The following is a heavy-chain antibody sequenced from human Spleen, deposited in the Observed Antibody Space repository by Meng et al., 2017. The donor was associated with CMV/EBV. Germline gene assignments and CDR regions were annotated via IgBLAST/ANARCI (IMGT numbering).Heavy chain of an antibody. CDR3: ARQSSGWPNNWFDP. CDR1: ASTFTGYY. CDR2: INPNSGGT. J-gene: IGHJ5*02. D-gene: IGHD6-19*01. Sequence: ASASTFTGYYMHWVRQAPGQGLEWMGWINPNSGGTNYAQKFQGRVTMTRDTSISTAYMELSSLRSEDTAVYYCARQSSGWPNNWFDPWGQGTLVTVSS. V-gene: IGHV1-2*02.